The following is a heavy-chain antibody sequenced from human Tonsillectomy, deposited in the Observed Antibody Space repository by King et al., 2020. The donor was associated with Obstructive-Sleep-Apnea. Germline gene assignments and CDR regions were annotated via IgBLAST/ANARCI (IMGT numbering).Heavy chain of an antibody. D-gene: IGHD3-10*01. J-gene: IGHJ4*02. V-gene: IGHV2-5*02. CDR3: AQVHRNYDGSGSVDY. CDR1: GLSLSTSGVG. Sequence: TLKESGPTLVKPTQTLTLTCTFSGLSLSTSGVGVGWIRQPPGKALEWLALIYWDDDKRYSPSLKSRLTITKDTSKNQVVLTMTNMDPVDTATYYCAQVHRNYDGSGSVDYWGQGTLVTVSS. CDR2: IYWDDDK.